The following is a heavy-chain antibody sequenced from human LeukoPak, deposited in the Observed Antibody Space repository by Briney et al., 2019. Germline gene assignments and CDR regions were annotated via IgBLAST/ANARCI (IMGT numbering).Heavy chain of an antibody. J-gene: IGHJ4*02. Sequence: PSQTLSLTCAVSGGSISSGGYSWSWIRQPPGKGLEWIGYIYYSGSTNYNPSLKSRVTISVDTSKNQFSLKLSSVTAADTAVYYCARDGYYFDYWGQGTLVTVSS. D-gene: IGHD5-12*01. CDR1: GGSISSGGYS. CDR2: IYYSGST. V-gene: IGHV4-61*08. CDR3: ARDGYYFDY.